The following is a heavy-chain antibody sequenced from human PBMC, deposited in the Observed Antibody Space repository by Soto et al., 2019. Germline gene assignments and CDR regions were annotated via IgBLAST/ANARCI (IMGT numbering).Heavy chain of an antibody. Sequence: QLQLQESGSGLVKPSQTLSLTCAVSGGSISSGGYSWSWIRQPPGKGLEWIGYTYHSGSTYYNPSLQGRVTISVDRSTNQFSLKLSSVTAADTAVYYCARAHYGDYGYGMDVWGQGTTVTVSS. CDR2: TYHSGST. V-gene: IGHV4-30-2*01. CDR1: GGSISSGGYS. CDR3: ARAHYGDYGYGMDV. J-gene: IGHJ6*02. D-gene: IGHD4-17*01.